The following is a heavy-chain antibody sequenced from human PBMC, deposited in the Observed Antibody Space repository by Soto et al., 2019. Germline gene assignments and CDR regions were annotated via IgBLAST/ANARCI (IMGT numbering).Heavy chain of an antibody. CDR2: IYSGGAT. V-gene: IGHV3-66*01. Sequence: EVQLVESGGGLVQPGGSLRLSCAASGFTVSNNYMRWVRQAPGKGLEWVSLIYSGGATYYADSVKGRFTISRDNSKNTLYRQMISLRAKDAAVYYCARAGTYNWVGGQGILVTVSS. D-gene: IGHD1-1*01. J-gene: IGHJ4*02. CDR3: ARAGTYNWV. CDR1: GFTVSNNY.